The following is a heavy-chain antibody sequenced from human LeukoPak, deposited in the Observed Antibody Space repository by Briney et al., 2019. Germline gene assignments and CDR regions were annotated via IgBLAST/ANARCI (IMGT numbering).Heavy chain of an antibody. V-gene: IGHV3-33*06. J-gene: IGHJ6*03. CDR2: IWYDGSNK. CDR1: GFTFSSYG. D-gene: IGHD3-3*01. Sequence: GGSLRLSCAASGFTFSSYGMHWVRQAPGKGLEWVAVIWYDGSNKYYADSVKGRFTISRDNSKNTLYLQMNSLRAEDTAVYYCAKDPRLPAYYDFWSGHLNYYMDVWGKGTTVTVSS. CDR3: AKDPRLPAYYDFWSGHLNYYMDV.